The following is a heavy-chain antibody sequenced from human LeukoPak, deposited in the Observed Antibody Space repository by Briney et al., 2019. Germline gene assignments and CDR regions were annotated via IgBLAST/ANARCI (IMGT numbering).Heavy chain of an antibody. Sequence: ASVKVSCKASGYTFTNYDINWVRQAPGHGLEWMGWMNPNSGDTGYAQKFQGRVTMTRDTSISTAYMELTSLTSDDTAIFYCARTGMGGNVWIDCWGQGTLVTVSS. CDR3: ARTGMGGNVWIDC. CDR2: MNPNSGDT. D-gene: IGHD1-26*01. V-gene: IGHV1-8*01. CDR1: GYTFTNYD. J-gene: IGHJ5*01.